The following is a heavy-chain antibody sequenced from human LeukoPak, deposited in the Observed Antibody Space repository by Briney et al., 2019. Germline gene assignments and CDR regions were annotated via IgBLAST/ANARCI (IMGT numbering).Heavy chain of an antibody. CDR3: VREGYSMVRGRLTSWFDP. J-gene: IGHJ5*02. CDR1: GFTVSSNY. V-gene: IGHV3-53*01. D-gene: IGHD3-10*01. CDR2: IYSGGGT. Sequence: GGSLRLSCAASGFTVSSNYISWVRQTPGKGLEWVSVIYSGGGTNYADSVKGRFTISRDNSKNTLYLQMNSLRAEDTAVYYCVREGYSMVRGRLTSWFDPWGQGTLVTVSS.